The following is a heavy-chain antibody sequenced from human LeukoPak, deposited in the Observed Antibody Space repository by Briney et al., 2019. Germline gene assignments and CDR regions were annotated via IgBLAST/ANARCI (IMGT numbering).Heavy chain of an antibody. D-gene: IGHD3-10*01. CDR2: IYPGDSDT. CDR3: ARHLKSPRSYGSGKGNWFDP. V-gene: IGHV5-51*01. CDR1: GYSFTSYW. J-gene: IGHJ5*02. Sequence: GESLKISCKGSGYSFTSYWIGWVRQMPGKGLEWMGIIYPGDSDTRYSLSFQAQVTIPADKSISTAYLKCSSLKASDTAMYYCARHLKSPRSYGSGKGNWFDPWGQGTLVTVSS.